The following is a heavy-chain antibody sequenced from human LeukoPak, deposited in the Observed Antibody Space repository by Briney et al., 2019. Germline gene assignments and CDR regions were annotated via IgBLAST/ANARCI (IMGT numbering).Heavy chain of an antibody. CDR2: ISGSGGST. CDR3: AKGTYSSGWYEYYFDY. D-gene: IGHD6-19*01. V-gene: IGHV3-23*01. CDR1: GFTFSDYN. J-gene: IGHJ4*02. Sequence: GGSLRLSCAASGFTFSDYNMNWVRQAPGKGLEWVSAISGSGGSTYYADSVKGPFTISRDNSKNTLYLQMNSLRAEDTAVYYCAKGTYSSGWYEYYFDYWGQGTLVTVSS.